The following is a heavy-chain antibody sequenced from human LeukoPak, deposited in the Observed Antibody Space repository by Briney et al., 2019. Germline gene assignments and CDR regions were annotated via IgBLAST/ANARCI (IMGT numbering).Heavy chain of an antibody. D-gene: IGHD3-10*02. Sequence: GRSLRLSCAASGFTFSSYGTSWVRQAPGKGLEWVSAISGSGGSTYYADSVKGRFTISRDNAKNSLYLQMNSLRAEDTAVYYCAELGITMIGGVWGKGTTVTISS. V-gene: IGHV3-23*01. J-gene: IGHJ6*04. CDR2: ISGSGGST. CDR3: AELGITMIGGV. CDR1: GFTFSSYG.